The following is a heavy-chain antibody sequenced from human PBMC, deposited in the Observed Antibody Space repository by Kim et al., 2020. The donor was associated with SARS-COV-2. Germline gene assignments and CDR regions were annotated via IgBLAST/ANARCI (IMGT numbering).Heavy chain of an antibody. CDR2: IYYSGST. CDR3: ASYARGYFGD. Sequence: SETLSLTCTVSGGSISSSSYYWGWIRQPPGKGLEWIGSIYYSGSTYYNPSLKSRVTISVDTSKNQFSLKLSSVTAADTAVYYCASYARGYFGDWGQGTLVTVSS. D-gene: IGHD2-8*01. V-gene: IGHV4-39*01. CDR1: GGSISSSSYY. J-gene: IGHJ4*02.